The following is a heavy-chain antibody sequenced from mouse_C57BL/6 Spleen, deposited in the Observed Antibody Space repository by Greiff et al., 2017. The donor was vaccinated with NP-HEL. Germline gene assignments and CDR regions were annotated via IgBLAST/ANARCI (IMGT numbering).Heavy chain of an antibody. CDR2: INPSTGGT. Sequence: VQLKESGPELVKPGASVKISCKASGYSFTGYYMNWVKQSPEKSLEWIGEINPSTGGTTYNQKFKAKATLTVDKSSSTAYMQLKSLTSEDSAVYYCARPLYYAFDYWGQGTTLTVSS. D-gene: IGHD1-1*01. CDR3: ARPLYYAFDY. V-gene: IGHV1-42*01. J-gene: IGHJ2*01. CDR1: GYSFTGYY.